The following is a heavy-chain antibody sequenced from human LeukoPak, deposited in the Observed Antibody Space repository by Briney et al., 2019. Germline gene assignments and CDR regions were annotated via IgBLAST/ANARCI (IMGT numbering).Heavy chain of an antibody. CDR1: GYTFTSYY. V-gene: IGHV1-2*07. CDR2: INPHSGGT. CDR3: AREGGSGYGYAYH. D-gene: IGHD5-18*01. J-gene: IGHJ5*02. Sequence: AASVKVSCKASGYTFTSYYMHWVRQAPGQGLEWMGWINPHSGGTNYAHKFQGRVTMTRDTSISTAYMELSSLRSDDTAVYYCAREGGSGYGYAYHWGQGTLVTVSS.